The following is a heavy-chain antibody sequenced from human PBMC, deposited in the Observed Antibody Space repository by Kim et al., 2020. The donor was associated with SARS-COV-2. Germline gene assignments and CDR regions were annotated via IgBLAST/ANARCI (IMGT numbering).Heavy chain of an antibody. J-gene: IGHJ4*02. V-gene: IGHV3-30*02. CDR3: AKDLRYYYGSGNFDY. Sequence: DSVKGRFTISRDNSKNTLYLQINSLRAEDTAVYYCAKDLRYYYGSGNFDYWGQGTLVTVSS. D-gene: IGHD3-10*01.